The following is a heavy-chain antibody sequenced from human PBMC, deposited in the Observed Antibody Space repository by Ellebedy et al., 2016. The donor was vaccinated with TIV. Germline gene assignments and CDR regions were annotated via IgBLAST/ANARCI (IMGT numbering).Heavy chain of an antibody. V-gene: IGHV3-7*01. CDR1: GFNFRSYW. D-gene: IGHD4-17*01. CDR2: IRQEGDEI. CDR3: ARRASYGDYAVQVKPWFDP. Sequence: GESLKISCAASGFNFRSYWMTWVRQAPGKGLEWVAKIRQEGDEIYYVDSVQGRFTISRDNAKNSLFLQMNSLRVEDTAVYYCARRASYGDYAVQVKPWFDPWGQGTLVTVSS. J-gene: IGHJ5*02.